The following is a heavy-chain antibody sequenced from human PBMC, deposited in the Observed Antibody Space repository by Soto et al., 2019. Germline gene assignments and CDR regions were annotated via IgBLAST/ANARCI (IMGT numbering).Heavy chain of an antibody. D-gene: IGHD3-22*01. Sequence: VGSLRLSCVASEFTFSKYWMHWVRQAPGKGLVWVSRINMDGTKTAYADSVKGRFTVSRDNANNTLYLQMNSLGVEDTAVYYCARDYYYDSRSSSVNWFDPWGQGTLVTVSS. V-gene: IGHV3-74*01. CDR2: INMDGTKT. J-gene: IGHJ5*02. CDR1: EFTFSKYW. CDR3: ARDYYYDSRSSSVNWFDP.